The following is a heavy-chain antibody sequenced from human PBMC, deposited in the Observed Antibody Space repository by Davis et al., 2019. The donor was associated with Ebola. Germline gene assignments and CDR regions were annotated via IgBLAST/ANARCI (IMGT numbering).Heavy chain of an antibody. CDR2: VSGSGGST. CDR3: ARYCHYPDCSYFDC. D-gene: IGHD2-15*01. J-gene: IGHJ4*02. CDR1: GFIFSNYD. V-gene: IGHV3-23*01. Sequence: GESLKISCAASGFIFSNYDMSWVRQVPGKGLEWVSTVSGSGGSTHYSDSVRGRFSISRDNSKNTLYLQMNSLGAEDTATYYCARYCHYPDCSYFDCWGQGTVVAVSS.